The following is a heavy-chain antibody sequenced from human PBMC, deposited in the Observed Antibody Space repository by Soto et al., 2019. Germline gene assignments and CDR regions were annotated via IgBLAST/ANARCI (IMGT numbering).Heavy chain of an antibody. CDR1: GYFLTALS. CDR2: FDREDGET. D-gene: IGHD1-7*01. V-gene: IGHV1-24*01. J-gene: IGHJ4*02. Sequence: ASVKVSCKVSGYFLTALSIHWVRQAPGKGLEWMGGFDREDGETIYAQKFQGRVTITRDTSASTAYMELSSLRSEDTAVYYCARDAYNWNYALDYWGQGTLVTVSS. CDR3: ARDAYNWNYALDY.